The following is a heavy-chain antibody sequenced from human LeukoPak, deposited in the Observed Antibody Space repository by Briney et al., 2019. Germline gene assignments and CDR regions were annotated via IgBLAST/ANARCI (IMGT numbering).Heavy chain of an antibody. D-gene: IGHD2-21*02. Sequence: SETLCLTSTVPRGSISSGGYYCSWIRQHPGKGLEWIVYIYYSGSTYYNPSLKSRVTISVDTSKNQFSLKLSSETAADTAVYYCARSTPNCGGDCYPGGDYYYYMDVWGKGTTVTVSS. CDR2: IYYSGST. CDR1: RGSISSGGYY. CDR3: ARSTPNCGGDCYPGGDYYYYMDV. J-gene: IGHJ6*03. V-gene: IGHV4-31*03.